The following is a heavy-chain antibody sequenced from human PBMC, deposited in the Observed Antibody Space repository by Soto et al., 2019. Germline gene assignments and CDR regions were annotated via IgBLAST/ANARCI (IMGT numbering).Heavy chain of an antibody. D-gene: IGHD6-25*01. CDR2: IYPGDSDT. V-gene: IGHV5-51*01. CDR1: GFSLTNYW. J-gene: IGHJ6*02. CDR3: ARSGQNAVYYYYGMDV. Sequence: RESLKISCKGSGFSLTNYWIGWVRQMPGKGLEWMGLIYPGDSDTRYSSSFQGQVTISADKSISTAYLQWSSLKASDTAMYYCARSGQNAVYYYYGMDVWGQGTKVTVSS.